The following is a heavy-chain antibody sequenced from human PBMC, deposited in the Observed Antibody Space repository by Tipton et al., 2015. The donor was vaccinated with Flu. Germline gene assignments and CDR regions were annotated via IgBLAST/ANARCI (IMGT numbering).Heavy chain of an antibody. J-gene: IGHJ5*02. CDR2: IYTSGST. CDR3: ARDYGDLNWFDP. Sequence: TLSLTCTVSGGSISSSSYYWTWIRQPAGKGLEWIGQIYTSGSTKYNPSLKSRVTMSLDTSKNHFSLKLSSVTAADTAMCYCARDYGDLNWFDPWGQGTLVTVSS. D-gene: IGHD4-17*01. CDR1: GGSISSSSYY. V-gene: IGHV4-61*09.